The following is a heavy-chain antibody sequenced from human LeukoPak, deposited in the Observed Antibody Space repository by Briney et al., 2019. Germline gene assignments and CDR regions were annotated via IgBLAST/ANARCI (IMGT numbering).Heavy chain of an antibody. D-gene: IGHD3-10*01. CDR1: GGSISSYY. CDR2: IYYSGST. J-gene: IGHJ3*02. V-gene: IGHV4-30-4*01. CDR3: ARDCNGSGSYAAFDI. Sequence: SETLSLTCTVSGGSISSYYWSWIRQPPGKGLEWIGYIYYSGSTYYNPSLKSRVTISVDTSKNQFSLKLSSATAADTAVYYCARDCNGSGSYAAFDIWGQGTMVTVSS.